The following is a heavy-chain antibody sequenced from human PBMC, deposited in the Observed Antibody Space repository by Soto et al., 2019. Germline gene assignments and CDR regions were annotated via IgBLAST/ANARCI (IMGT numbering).Heavy chain of an antibody. V-gene: IGHV4-59*08. CDR1: GGSISSYY. D-gene: IGHD5-12*01. J-gene: IGHJ5*02. Sequence: SETLSLTCTVSGGSISSYYWSWIRQPPGRGLEWIGYIFHNGNTNYNPSHKSRITISIETSKNQFSLKLRYVTAADTAVYYCARHSHSGYDYTEFDPWGQGTLVTLSS. CDR2: IFHNGNT. CDR3: ARHSHSGYDYTEFDP.